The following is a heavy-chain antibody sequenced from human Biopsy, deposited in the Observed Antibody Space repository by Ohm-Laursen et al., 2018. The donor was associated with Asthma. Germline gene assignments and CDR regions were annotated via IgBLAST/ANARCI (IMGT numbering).Heavy chain of an antibody. D-gene: IGHD6-19*01. CDR1: GFTFADYA. Sequence: SLRLSCSASGFTFADYAMHWVRQAPGKGLEWVSGVSWNSGSIDYADSVKGRFTISRDNAKNSLYLQMNGLRAEDTAVYYCARDSYSSGLYDDFESWGQGTLVTVSS. V-gene: IGHV3-9*01. CDR2: VSWNSGSI. CDR3: ARDSYSSGLYDDFES. J-gene: IGHJ4*02.